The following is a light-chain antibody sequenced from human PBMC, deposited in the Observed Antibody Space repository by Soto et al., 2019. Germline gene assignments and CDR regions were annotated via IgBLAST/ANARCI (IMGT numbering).Light chain of an antibody. J-gene: IGLJ1*01. V-gene: IGLV2-11*01. Sequence: QSALTQPRSVSGSPGQSVTISCTGTSSDVGGYDYVSWYQHHPGKAPKLMIYVVSKRPSGVPHRFSGSKSGNTASLTISGLQAEDEADYYCCTYAGNFSFVLGTGTKLTVL. CDR3: CTYAGNFSFV. CDR2: VVS. CDR1: SSDVGGYDY.